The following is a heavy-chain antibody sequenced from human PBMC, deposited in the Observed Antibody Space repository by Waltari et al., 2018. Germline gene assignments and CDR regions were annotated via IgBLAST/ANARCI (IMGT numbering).Heavy chain of an antibody. J-gene: IGHJ6*02. Sequence: QVRLVQSGAEVKKPGSSVKVSCKAFGGSLSSYSIKWVRKAPGKGLEWMGGSIPVFGTANYAQKFQDILAITADESTSTAYMELSSLRSEDTAAYYCTTSSYCGTTTCYQYYGMDVWGQGTTVTVSS. CDR3: TTSSYCGTTTCYQYYGMDV. CDR2: SIPVFGTA. D-gene: IGHD2-2*01. CDR1: GGSLSSYS. V-gene: IGHV1-69*01.